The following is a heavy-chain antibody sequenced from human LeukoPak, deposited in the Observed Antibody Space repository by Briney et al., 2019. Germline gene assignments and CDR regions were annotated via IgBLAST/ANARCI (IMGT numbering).Heavy chain of an antibody. Sequence: KASETLSLTCAVYGGSFSGYYWSWIRQPPGKGLEWIGEINHSGSTNYNPSLKSRVTISVDTSKNQFSLKLSSVTAADTAVYYCARVSRASSGYYSPLDYWGQGTLVTVSS. CDR1: GGSFSGYY. V-gene: IGHV4-34*01. J-gene: IGHJ4*02. CDR3: ARVSRASSGYYSPLDY. CDR2: INHSGST. D-gene: IGHD3-22*01.